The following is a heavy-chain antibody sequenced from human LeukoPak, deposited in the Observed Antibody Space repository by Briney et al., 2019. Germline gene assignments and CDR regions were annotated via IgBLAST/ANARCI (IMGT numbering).Heavy chain of an antibody. CDR2: INHSGST. D-gene: IGHD1-26*01. Sequence: SETQSLTCAVCGGSFSGYYWSWIRQPPGKGLEWIGEINHSGSTNYNPSLKSRVTISVDTSKNQFSLKLSSVTAADTAVYYCARGADLGRYSGSYFDYWGQGTLVTVSS. CDR1: GGSFSGYY. J-gene: IGHJ4*02. V-gene: IGHV4-34*01. CDR3: ARGADLGRYSGSYFDY.